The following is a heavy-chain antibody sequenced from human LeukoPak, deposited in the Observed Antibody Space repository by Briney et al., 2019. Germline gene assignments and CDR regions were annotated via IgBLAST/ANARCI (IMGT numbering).Heavy chain of an antibody. D-gene: IGHD5-18*01. V-gene: IGHV1-69*05. Sequence: ASVKVSCKASGVTLSSYAISWVRQAPGQGLEWVGRIIPIFGTANYAQKFQGRVTITTDESTSTAYMELSSLRSEDTAVYYCARDWSGYSYGYYFDYWGQGTLVTVSS. J-gene: IGHJ4*02. CDR3: ARDWSGYSYGYYFDY. CDR2: IIPIFGTA. CDR1: GVTLSSYA.